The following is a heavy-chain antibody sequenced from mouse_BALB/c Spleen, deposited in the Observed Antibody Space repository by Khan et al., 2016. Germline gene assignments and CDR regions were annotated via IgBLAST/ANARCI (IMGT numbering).Heavy chain of an antibody. Sequence: QVQLQQSGAELAKPGASVKMSCKASGYTFTSYWMHWVKQRPGQGLEWIGYINPSTGYTEYNQKFKDKATLTADKSSSTAYMQLSSPTSEDSAVYYCARSGGNYFDYWGQGTTLSVSS. V-gene: IGHV1-7*01. D-gene: IGHD1-1*02. J-gene: IGHJ2*01. CDR1: GYTFTSYW. CDR2: INPSTGYT. CDR3: ARSGGNYFDY.